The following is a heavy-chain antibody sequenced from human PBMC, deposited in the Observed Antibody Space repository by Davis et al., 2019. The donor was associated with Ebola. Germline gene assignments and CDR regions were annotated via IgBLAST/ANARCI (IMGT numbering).Heavy chain of an antibody. J-gene: IGHJ4*02. CDR1: GFTFSGSA. V-gene: IGHV3-73*01. CDR2: IRSKANSYAT. CDR3: TTGYPYCSSTSCYRY. D-gene: IGHD2-2*01. Sequence: PGGSLRLSCAASGFTFSGSAMHWVRQASGKGLEWVGRIRSKANSYATAYAASVKGRFTISRDDSKNTAYLQMNSLKTEDTAVYYCTTGYPYCSSTSCYRYWGQGTLVTVSS.